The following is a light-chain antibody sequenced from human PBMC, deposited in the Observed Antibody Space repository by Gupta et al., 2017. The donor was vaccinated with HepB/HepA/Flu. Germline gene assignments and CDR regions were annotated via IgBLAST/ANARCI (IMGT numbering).Light chain of an antibody. CDR2: DVS. Sequence: QSALTQPASLSASPGQSITISCTGTSRDIGHYNFVSWYQQHPGKAPTLLIYDVSSRPSVVSALFSGSKSANTASLTISVLHTEDEAYYHCSSYTSSNTIVFGGGTQVTVL. CDR1: SRDIGHYNF. V-gene: IGLV2-14*03. J-gene: IGLJ2*01. CDR3: SSYTSSNTIV.